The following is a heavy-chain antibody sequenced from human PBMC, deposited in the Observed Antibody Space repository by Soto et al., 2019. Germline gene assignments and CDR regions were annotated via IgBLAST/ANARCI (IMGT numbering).Heavy chain of an antibody. Sequence: PSETLSLTCTVSGGSISGYYWSWIRQPPGKGLEWIAYIYDIGSAKYNPSLKSRVTISVDTSKNQFSLKLSSVTAADTAVYYCARHVTGYCSGGACPYYFDYWGPGTLVTVSS. CDR1: GGSISGYY. CDR3: ARHVTGYCSGGACPYYFDY. D-gene: IGHD2-15*01. J-gene: IGHJ4*02. V-gene: IGHV4-59*08. CDR2: IYDIGSA.